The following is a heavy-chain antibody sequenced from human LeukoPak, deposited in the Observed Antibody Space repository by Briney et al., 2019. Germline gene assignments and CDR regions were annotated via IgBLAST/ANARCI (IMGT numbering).Heavy chain of an antibody. J-gene: IGHJ4*01. V-gene: IGHV3-7*01. D-gene: IGHD6-13*01. CDR2: IRQDGGEK. Sequence: GGSLRLSCAASGFTFSSYWMSWVRQAPGKGLERVASIRQDGGEKSYVDSVKGRFTISRDNTIDSLYLQMSSLRAEDTAVYYCARDGTAAGLYFDLWGHGTLVTVSS. CDR3: ARDGTAAGLYFDL. CDR1: GFTFSSYW.